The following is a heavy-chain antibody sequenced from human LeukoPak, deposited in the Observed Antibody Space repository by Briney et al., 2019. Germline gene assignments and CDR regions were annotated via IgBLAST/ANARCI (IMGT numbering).Heavy chain of an antibody. J-gene: IGHJ5*02. CDR1: GYTFTSYG. Sequence: ASVKVSCKASGYTFTSYGISWVRQAPGQGLEWMGWISAYNGNTNYAQKLQGRVTMTRDTSTSTVYMELSRLRSEDTAVYYCARSWWGTDWLLYENWFDPWGQGTLVTVSS. CDR2: ISAYNGNT. V-gene: IGHV1-18*01. D-gene: IGHD3/OR15-3a*01. CDR3: ARSWWGTDWLLYENWFDP.